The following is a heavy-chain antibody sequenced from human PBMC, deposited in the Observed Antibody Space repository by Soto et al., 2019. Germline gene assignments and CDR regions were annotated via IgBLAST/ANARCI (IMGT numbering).Heavy chain of an antibody. CDR2: LYWDDDK. J-gene: IGHJ4*02. Sequence: QITLKESGPTVVQPTETLTLTCTFSGFSLTTSGVGVGWVRQSPGKAPEWLAFLYWDDDKRYTTSLKSRLTSTKDTSKNQVVLTMANVDPADTATYYCAHRVLRTVFGLVTTTAIYFDFWGQGTPVVVSS. CDR1: GFSLTTSGVG. D-gene: IGHD3-3*01. V-gene: IGHV2-5*02. CDR3: AHRVLRTVFGLVTTTAIYFDF.